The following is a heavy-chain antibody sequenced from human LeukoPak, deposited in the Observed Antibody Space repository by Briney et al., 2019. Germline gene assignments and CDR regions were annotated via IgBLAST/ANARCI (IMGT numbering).Heavy chain of an antibody. D-gene: IGHD3-10*01. CDR2: LSWNSGDI. CDR3: AKDFSRLRGDTPFDY. V-gene: IGHV3-9*01. Sequence: GRSLRLSCAASGFTFDDYAVHWVRQAPGKGLEWVSGLSWNSGDIDYADSVKGRFTISRDNAKNSLYLQMNSLRAEDTALYYCAKDFSRLRGDTPFDYWGQGTLVTVSS. J-gene: IGHJ4*02. CDR1: GFTFDDYA.